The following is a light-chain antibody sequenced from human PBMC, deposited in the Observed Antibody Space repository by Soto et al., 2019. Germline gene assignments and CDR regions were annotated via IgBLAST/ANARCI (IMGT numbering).Light chain of an antibody. CDR1: QSVSRSY. J-gene: IGKJ1*01. CDR2: DAS. Sequence: EIVLTHAPGTLSLSPGERAIPSCRASQSVSRSYLAWYQQKPGQAPRRLIYDASNRASGIPPRFSGSGSGTDFTLAISGLEPEDLEVYYCQQRYNWPWTFGQGTKVDIK. CDR3: QQRYNWPWT. V-gene: IGKV3D-20*02.